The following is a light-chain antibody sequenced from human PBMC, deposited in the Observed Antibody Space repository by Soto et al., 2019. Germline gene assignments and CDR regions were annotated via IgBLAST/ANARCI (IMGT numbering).Light chain of an antibody. V-gene: IGLV2-11*01. J-gene: IGLJ2*01. CDR2: DVS. CDR1: SSDVGGYNY. Sequence: QSALTQPRSVSGSPGQSVAISCTGTSSDVGGYNYVSWYQQHPGKAPKLIIYDVSKRPSGVPDRFSGSKSGNTASLTISGLQAEDEADYYCGSYASLFGGGTKLTVL. CDR3: GSYASL.